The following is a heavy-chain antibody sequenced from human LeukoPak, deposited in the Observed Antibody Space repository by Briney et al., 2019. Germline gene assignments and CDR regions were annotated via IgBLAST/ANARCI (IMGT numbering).Heavy chain of an antibody. J-gene: IGHJ4*01. V-gene: IGHV3-21*01. CDR2: ISSSTTYI. CDR3: TRQAILGAAFDY. CDR1: GFKFTSYT. D-gene: IGHD1-26*01. Sequence: GGSLTLSCVASGFKFTSYTMNWVRQAPGKGLEWVASISSSTTYIYYGDSMKGRFTVSRDNANNSLFLHMTSLSAEDTAVYYCTRQAILGAAFDYWGHGTLVTVSS.